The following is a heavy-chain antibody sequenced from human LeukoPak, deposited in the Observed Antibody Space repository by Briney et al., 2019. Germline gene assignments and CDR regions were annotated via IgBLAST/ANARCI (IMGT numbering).Heavy chain of an antibody. D-gene: IGHD2-15*01. J-gene: IGHJ3*02. V-gene: IGHV3-21*01. Sequence: GGSLRLSCTASGFTFGDYAMSWVRQAPGKGLEWVSSISSSSSNIYYADSVKGRFTISRDNAKNSLYLQMNSLRAEDTAVYYCARDRPRDIVVLVATPDAFDIWAKGQWSPSLQ. CDR1: GFTFGDYA. CDR2: ISSSSSNI. CDR3: ARDRPRDIVVLVATPDAFDI.